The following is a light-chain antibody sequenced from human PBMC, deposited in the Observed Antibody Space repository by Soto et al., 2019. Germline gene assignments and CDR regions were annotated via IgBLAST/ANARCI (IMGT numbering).Light chain of an antibody. CDR1: KIGSKI. CDR3: QVWASTAQFFV. V-gene: IGLV3-21*02. J-gene: IGLJ1*01. Sequence: SYELTHPRSVSLAPGQTAEITCGGDKIGSKIVHWYKQRPGQAPVAVVFDATDRPSGIPDRISASRSGDTATLTISRVAAGDEADYYCQVWASTAQFFVFGSGTKAPS. CDR2: DAT.